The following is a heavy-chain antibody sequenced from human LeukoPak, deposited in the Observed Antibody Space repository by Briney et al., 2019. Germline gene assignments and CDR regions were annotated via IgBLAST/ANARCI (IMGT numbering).Heavy chain of an antibody. CDR2: MNPNSGNT. J-gene: IGHJ4*02. CDR1: GYTFTSYD. Sequence: ASVKVSCKASGYTFTSYDINWVRQATGQGLEWMGWMNPNSGNTGYAQKFQGRVTITRNTSISTAYMELSSLRSEDTAVYYCARAPIVAGYYSLDYWGQGTLVTVSS. CDR3: ARAPIVAGYYSLDY. D-gene: IGHD3-22*01. V-gene: IGHV1-8*01.